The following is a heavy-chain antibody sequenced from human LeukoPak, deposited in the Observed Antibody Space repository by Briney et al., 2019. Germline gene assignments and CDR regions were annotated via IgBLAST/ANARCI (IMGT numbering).Heavy chain of an antibody. Sequence: GGSLRLSCEASGFSFSTSGVHWVRQAPGKGLEWMAVISKDGRKNHYADSVKGRYTISRDNSKSTLFLQMNSLRPEDTAIYYCARDLLNYGSAYYDVGIFDSWGQGTLVTVSS. CDR3: ARDLLNYGSAYYDVGIFDS. CDR2: ISKDGRKN. D-gene: IGHD3-10*01. CDR1: GFSFSTSG. V-gene: IGHV3-30*04. J-gene: IGHJ4*02.